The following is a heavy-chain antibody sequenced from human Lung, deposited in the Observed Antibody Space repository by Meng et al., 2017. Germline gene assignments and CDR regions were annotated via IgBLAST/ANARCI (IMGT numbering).Heavy chain of an antibody. CDR3: ARGRVVVAATPSDY. CDR2: ISSSSA. V-gene: IGHV3-21*01. Sequence: EAQLVESGGGLVKPGGSLSLSCAASGFTFSSYSTNWVRQAPGKGLEWVSSISSSSAYADSVKGRFTISRDNAKNSLYLQMNSLRAEDTAVYYCARGRVVVAATPSDYWGQGTLVTVSS. J-gene: IGHJ4*02. D-gene: IGHD2-15*01. CDR1: GFTFSSYS.